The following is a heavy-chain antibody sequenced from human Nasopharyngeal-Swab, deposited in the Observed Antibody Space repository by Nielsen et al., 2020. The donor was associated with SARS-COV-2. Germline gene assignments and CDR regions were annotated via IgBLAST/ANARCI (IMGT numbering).Heavy chain of an antibody. CDR3: ARDRYGSGSFLGY. V-gene: IGHV1-46*01. D-gene: IGHD3-10*01. Sequence: ASVKVSCKASGYSFTSYHMYWLRQAPGQRLEWMGVINTSGGSATYAQRFQGKVTMTRDTSTSTVFMELSSLKSEDTAVYYCARDRYGSGSFLGYWGHGTLVTVSS. J-gene: IGHJ4*01. CDR1: GYSFTSYH. CDR2: INTSGGSA.